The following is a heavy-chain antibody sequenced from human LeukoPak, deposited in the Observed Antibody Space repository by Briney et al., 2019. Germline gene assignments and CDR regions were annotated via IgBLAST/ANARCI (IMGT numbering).Heavy chain of an antibody. V-gene: IGHV3-9*01. CDR2: ISWNSGSI. J-gene: IGHJ4*02. CDR1: GFTFDDYA. D-gene: IGHD6-19*01. Sequence: LAGGSLSLSCAASGFTFDDYAMHWVRQAPGKGLEWVSGISWNSGSIGYADSVKGRFTISRDNAKNSLYLQMNSLRAEDTALYYCAKDIYPAVAGSFDYWGQGTLVTVSS. CDR3: AKDIYPAVAGSFDY.